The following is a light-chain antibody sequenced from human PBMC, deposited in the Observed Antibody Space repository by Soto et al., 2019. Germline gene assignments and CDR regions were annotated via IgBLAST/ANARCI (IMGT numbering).Light chain of an antibody. V-gene: IGLV2-23*02. J-gene: IGLJ3*02. Sequence: QSVLTQPASVSGSPGQSITISCTGTSSDVGSYKLVSWYQQHPGKAPKLMIYEVSKRPSGVSNRFSGSKSGNTASLTISGLQAEDEADYYCCSYAGSSTPNWVFGGGTKVTVL. CDR3: CSYAGSSTPNWV. CDR1: SSDVGSYKL. CDR2: EVS.